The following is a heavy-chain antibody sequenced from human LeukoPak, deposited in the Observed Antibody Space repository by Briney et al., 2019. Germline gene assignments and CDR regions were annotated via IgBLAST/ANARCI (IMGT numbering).Heavy chain of an antibody. Sequence: SETLSLTCTVSGDSISSGGYYWSWIRQHPGKGLEWIGYIYYSGSTYYNPSLKSRVTISVDTSKNQFSLKLSSVTAADTAVYYCASVSGSPSTFDYWGQGTLVTVSS. CDR1: GDSISSGGYY. CDR3: ASVSGSPSTFDY. CDR2: IYYSGST. V-gene: IGHV4-31*03. D-gene: IGHD1-26*01. J-gene: IGHJ4*02.